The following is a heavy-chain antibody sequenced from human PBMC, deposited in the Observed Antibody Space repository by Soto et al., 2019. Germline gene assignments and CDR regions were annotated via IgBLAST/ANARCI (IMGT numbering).Heavy chain of an antibody. Sequence: ASVKVSCKASGYTFTSYGISWVRQAPGQGLEWMGWISAYNGNTNYAQKLQGRVTMTTDTSTSTAYMELRSLRSDDTAVYYCARDIVVVPAALYFDYWGQGTLVTVSS. CDR2: ISAYNGNT. D-gene: IGHD2-2*01. CDR1: GYTFTSYG. CDR3: ARDIVVVPAALYFDY. J-gene: IGHJ4*02. V-gene: IGHV1-18*01.